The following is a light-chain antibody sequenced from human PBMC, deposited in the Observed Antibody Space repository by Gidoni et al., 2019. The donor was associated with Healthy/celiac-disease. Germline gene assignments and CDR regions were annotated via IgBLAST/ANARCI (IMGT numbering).Light chain of an antibody. Sequence: IQMTQSPSSRSASVGDSVTITCRASQSISSYLNWYQQKPGKSPKLLIYAASSLQSVVPSRFSGSGSGTDFTLTISSLQPEYFATYYCQHSYSTPTFGQGTRLEIK. V-gene: IGKV1-39*01. CDR1: QSISSY. CDR3: QHSYSTPT. CDR2: AAS. J-gene: IGKJ5*01.